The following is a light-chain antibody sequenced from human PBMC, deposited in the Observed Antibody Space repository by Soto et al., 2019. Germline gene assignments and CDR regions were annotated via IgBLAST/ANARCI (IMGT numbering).Light chain of an antibody. CDR2: DAS. Sequence: EIVLTQSPATLSLSPGERATLSCRASQSVSSYLAWYQQKPGQAPGLLIYDASNRATGIPARFSGSGSGTDCTLTIRSLATEDFAVYYCQQRSNWPPYTFGQGTKLEIK. V-gene: IGKV3-11*01. J-gene: IGKJ2*01. CDR3: QQRSNWPPYT. CDR1: QSVSSY.